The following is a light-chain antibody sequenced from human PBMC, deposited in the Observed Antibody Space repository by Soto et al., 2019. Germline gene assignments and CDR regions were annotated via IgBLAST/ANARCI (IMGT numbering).Light chain of an antibody. CDR3: SLYTSSSWV. J-gene: IGLJ3*02. Sequence: QSVLTQPASVSGSPGQSITISCTGTSSDVGGYNYVSWYQQHPGKAPKLMIYDVSNRPSGVSNRFSGSKSGNTASLTISGLQAEDEADYYCSLYTSSSWVFGGGTQLTVL. V-gene: IGLV2-14*01. CDR1: SSDVGGYNY. CDR2: DVS.